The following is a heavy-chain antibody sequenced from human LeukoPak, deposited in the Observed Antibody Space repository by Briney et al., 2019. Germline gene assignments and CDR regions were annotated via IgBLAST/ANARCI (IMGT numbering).Heavy chain of an antibody. J-gene: IGHJ4*02. Sequence: GGSLRLSCAASGFTFSSYAMSWVRQAPGKGLEWVSGISSNSGSIGYADSVKGRFTISRDNAKNSLYLQMNSLRAEDTALYYCAKAGGSGTYYSIDYWGQGTLVTVSS. CDR1: GFTFSSYA. CDR3: AKAGGSGTYYSIDY. D-gene: IGHD3-10*01. V-gene: IGHV3-9*01. CDR2: ISSNSGSI.